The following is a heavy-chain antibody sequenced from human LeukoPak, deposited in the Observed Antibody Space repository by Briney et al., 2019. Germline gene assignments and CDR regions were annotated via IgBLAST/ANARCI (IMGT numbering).Heavy chain of an antibody. V-gene: IGHV3-23*01. CDR3: AKSSQRGGWNDFDY. Sequence: SGGSLRLSCAACGFPLRIYPMICVPHAPGKGLECVSSISCSSDCTYYADPVERRLTISRDNYENTLYPHMHSQRAEETAVYYCAKSSQRGGWNDFDYWGQGTLVTVSS. J-gene: IGHJ4*02. CDR2: ISCSSDCT. CDR1: GFPLRIYP. D-gene: IGHD1-1*01.